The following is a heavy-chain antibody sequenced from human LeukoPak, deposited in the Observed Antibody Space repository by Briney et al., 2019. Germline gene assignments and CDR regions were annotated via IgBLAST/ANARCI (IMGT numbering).Heavy chain of an antibody. Sequence: GGSLRLSCAASGFTFSSYAMGWVRQAPGKGLEWVSAISGSGGSTYYADSVKGRFTISRDNSKNTLYLQMNSLRAEDTAVYYCAKVGIVGATIGGYFDYWGQGTPVTVSS. CDR2: ISGSGGST. CDR3: AKVGIVGATIGGYFDY. J-gene: IGHJ4*02. V-gene: IGHV3-23*01. D-gene: IGHD1-26*01. CDR1: GFTFSSYA.